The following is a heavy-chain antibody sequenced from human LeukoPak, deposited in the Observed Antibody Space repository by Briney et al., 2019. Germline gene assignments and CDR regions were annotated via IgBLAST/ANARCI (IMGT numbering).Heavy chain of an antibody. D-gene: IGHD6-19*01. J-gene: IGHJ4*02. CDR3: ARVAVAGTPYLYYFDY. V-gene: IGHV4-59*08. Sequence: SETLSLTCTVSGGSISSYYWSWIRQPPGKGLEWIGYIYYSGSTNYNPSLKSQVTISVDTSKNQFPLKLSSVTAADTAVYYCARVAVAGTPYLYYFDYWGQGTLVTVSS. CDR1: GGSISSYY. CDR2: IYYSGST.